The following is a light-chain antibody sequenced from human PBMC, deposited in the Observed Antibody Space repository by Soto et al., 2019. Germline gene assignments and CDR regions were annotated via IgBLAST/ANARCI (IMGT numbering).Light chain of an antibody. J-gene: IGLJ2*01. Sequence: QSALTQPRSVSGSPGQSVTISCTGTSGDVGGYKYVSWYQQHPGKVPNLIIYDVSERPSGVPDRFSGSKSGNTASLSISGLQAEDEADYYCCSYAGSYTVLFGGGTKLTVL. CDR2: DVS. V-gene: IGLV2-11*01. CDR1: SGDVGGYKY. CDR3: CSYAGSYTVL.